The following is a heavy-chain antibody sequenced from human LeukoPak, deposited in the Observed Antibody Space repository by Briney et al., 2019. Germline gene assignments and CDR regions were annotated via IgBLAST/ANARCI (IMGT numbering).Heavy chain of an antibody. D-gene: IGHD3-10*01. V-gene: IGHV4-38-2*02. CDR1: GYSLGSGYY. CDR2: VDHSGGT. CDR3: AGFTFFRGVITFDY. Sequence: SETLSLTCTVSGYSLGSGYYWGWIRQPPGKGLEWIGSVDHSGGTYYNPSLRSRVSISVDTSKNQFSLKLSSVTAADTAVYSCAGFTFFRGVITFDYWGQGTLVTVSS. J-gene: IGHJ4*02.